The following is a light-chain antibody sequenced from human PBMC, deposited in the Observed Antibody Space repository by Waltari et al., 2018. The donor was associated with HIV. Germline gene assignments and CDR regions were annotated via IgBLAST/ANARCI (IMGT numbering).Light chain of an antibody. Sequence: QSVLTQPPSASGTPGQRVTISCSGSSSNIGSNYVYWYQQLPGTTPKLLLYRNNQRPSGVPDRFSGSKSGTSASLAISGLRSEDEAEYYCAAWDASLSGNWVFGGGTKLTVL. CDR1: SSNIGSNY. V-gene: IGLV1-47*01. CDR2: RNN. CDR3: AAWDASLSGNWV. J-gene: IGLJ3*02.